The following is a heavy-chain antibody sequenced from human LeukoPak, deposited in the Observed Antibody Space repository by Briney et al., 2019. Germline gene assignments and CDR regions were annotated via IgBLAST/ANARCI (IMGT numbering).Heavy chain of an antibody. J-gene: IGHJ4*02. D-gene: IGHD5-24*01. Sequence: ALVKVSCKASGGTFSSYAISWVRQAPGQGLEWMGRIIPILGIANYAQKFQGRVTITADKSTSTAYMELSSLRSEDAAVYYCASGGWLQLEGYFDYWGQGTLVTVSS. CDR1: GGTFSSYA. CDR2: IIPILGIA. CDR3: ASGGWLQLEGYFDY. V-gene: IGHV1-69*04.